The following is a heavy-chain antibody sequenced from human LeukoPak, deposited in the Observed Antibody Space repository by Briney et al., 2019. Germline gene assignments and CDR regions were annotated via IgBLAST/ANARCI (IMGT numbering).Heavy chain of an antibody. CDR3: ARDMGDSTSPYFDY. J-gene: IGHJ4*02. Sequence: ASVKVSCKASGYTFTGYYMHWVRQAPGQGLEWMGWINPNSGGTNYAQKFQGWVTMTRDTSISTVYLELSSLKSDDTAVYYCARDMGDSTSPYFDYWGQGSLVTVSS. D-gene: IGHD6-6*01. CDR2: INPNSGGT. V-gene: IGHV1-2*04. CDR1: GYTFTGYY.